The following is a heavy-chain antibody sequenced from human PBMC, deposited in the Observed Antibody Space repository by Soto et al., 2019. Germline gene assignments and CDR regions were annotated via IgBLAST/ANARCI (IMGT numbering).Heavy chain of an antibody. Sequence: GGSLRLSCAASGFTFDDYAMHWVRQAPGKGLEWVSGISWNSGSIGYADSVKGRFTISRDNAKNSLYLQMNSLRAEDTALYYCAKSAPIPVVAGQRGRVLWIGGAFDIWGQGTMVTVSS. CDR3: AKSAPIPVVAGQRGRVLWIGGAFDI. J-gene: IGHJ3*02. V-gene: IGHV3-9*01. CDR2: ISWNSGSI. D-gene: IGHD2-15*01. CDR1: GFTFDDYA.